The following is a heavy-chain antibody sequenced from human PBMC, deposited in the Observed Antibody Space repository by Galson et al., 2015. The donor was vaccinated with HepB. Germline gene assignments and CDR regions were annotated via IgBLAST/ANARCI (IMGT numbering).Heavy chain of an antibody. J-gene: IGHJ4*02. CDR2: TYFRSKWYN. V-gene: IGHV6-1*01. Sequence: CAISGDSVSSNSAAWNWIRQSPSRGLEWLGRTYFRSKWYNDYAISVKSRITINPDTSKNQFSLQLNSVTPADTAVYYCATERKLTGAFDYWGQRTLVTVSS. CDR1: GDSVSSNSAA. CDR3: ATERKLTGAFDY. D-gene: IGHD3-9*01.